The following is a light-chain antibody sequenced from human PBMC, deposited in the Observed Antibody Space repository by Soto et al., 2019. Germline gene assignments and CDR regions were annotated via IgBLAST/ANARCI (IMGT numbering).Light chain of an antibody. CDR3: QQRSTWPLT. CDR1: HDISTF. Sequence: DIQLTQSPSLLSASIGDRVTITCRASHDISTFLAWYQQKPGKAPKLLIYEASTLQSGVPSRFSGSGSGTEFTLTISGLLPEDFAAYHCQQRSTWPLTFGGGTRVEIK. J-gene: IGKJ4*01. CDR2: EAS. V-gene: IGKV1-9*01.